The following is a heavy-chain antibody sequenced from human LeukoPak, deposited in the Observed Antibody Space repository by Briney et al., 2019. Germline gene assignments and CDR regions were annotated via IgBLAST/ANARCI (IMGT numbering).Heavy chain of an antibody. J-gene: IGHJ6*03. V-gene: IGHV1-8*01. CDR2: MNPKTGGT. CDR3: ARGPNYNLWSGSRTYYYMGV. CDR1: GDTFSSHD. D-gene: IGHD3-3*01. Sequence: ASVKVSCKPSGDTFSSHDFNWVRQATGQGLEWMGWMNPKTGGTGYAQKFQGRVTMTRDTSIGTAYMELSSLTSEDTAIYYCARGPNYNLWSGSRTYYYMGVWGEGTTVTVSS.